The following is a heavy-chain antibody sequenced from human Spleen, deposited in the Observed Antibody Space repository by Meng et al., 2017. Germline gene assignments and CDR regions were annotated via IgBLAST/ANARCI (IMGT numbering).Heavy chain of an antibody. CDR1: GYTFPDYW. D-gene: IGHD6-13*01. J-gene: IGHJ4*02. CDR3: ARDEDISAAGKLFGDY. Sequence: ASVKVSCKASGYTFPDYWLHWVRRAPGQGLAWMGRINPKSGDTHYAQRFQGRVTMTGDTSISTAYMELSGLRSDDTAMYYCARDEDISAAGKLFGDYWGQGTLVTFSS. V-gene: IGHV1-2*06. CDR2: INPKSGDT.